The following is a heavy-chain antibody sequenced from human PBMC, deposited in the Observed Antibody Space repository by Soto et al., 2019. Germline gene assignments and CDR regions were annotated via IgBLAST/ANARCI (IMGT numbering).Heavy chain of an antibody. CDR3: AAGITMVRGVIITPGAFDI. J-gene: IGHJ3*02. Sequence: VTVSCKASGYTFTYRYLHWVRQAPGQALEWMGWITPFNGNTNYAQKFQDRVTITRDRSMSTAYMELSSLRSEDTAMYYCAAGITMVRGVIITPGAFDIWGQGTMVTVSS. CDR2: ITPFNGNT. V-gene: IGHV1-45*02. CDR1: GYTFTYRY. D-gene: IGHD3-10*01.